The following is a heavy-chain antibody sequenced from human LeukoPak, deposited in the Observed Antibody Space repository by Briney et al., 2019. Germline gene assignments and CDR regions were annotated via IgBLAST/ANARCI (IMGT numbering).Heavy chain of an antibody. CDR1: GVTFSSYG. CDR3: ANISLDYMDV. J-gene: IGHJ6*03. V-gene: IGHV3-23*01. CDR2: ISGSGGST. Sequence: GGSLRLSCAASGVTFSSYGMTWVRKAPGKGLEWVSAISGSGGSTYYADSVKGRFTISRDNSKNTLYLQMNSLRAEDTAVYYCANISLDYMDVWGKGTTVTISS.